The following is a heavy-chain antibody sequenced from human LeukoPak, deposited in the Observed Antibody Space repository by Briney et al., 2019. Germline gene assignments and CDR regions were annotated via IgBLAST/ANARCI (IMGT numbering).Heavy chain of an antibody. Sequence: SETLSLTCTVSGGSISSGSYYWSWIRQPAGKGLEWIGRIYTSGSTNYNPSLKSRVTISVDTSKNQFSLKLSSVTAADTAVYYCARDGYSSSLYYYYYMDVWGKGTTVTVSS. CDR1: GGSISSGSYY. V-gene: IGHV4-61*02. CDR3: ARDGYSSSLYYYYYMDV. D-gene: IGHD6-13*01. J-gene: IGHJ6*03. CDR2: IYTSGST.